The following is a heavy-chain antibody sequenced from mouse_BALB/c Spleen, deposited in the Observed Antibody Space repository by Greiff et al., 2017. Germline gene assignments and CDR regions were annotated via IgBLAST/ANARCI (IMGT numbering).Heavy chain of an antibody. Sequence: EVKLVESGGGLVKPGGSLKLSCAASGFTFSDYYMYWVRQTPEKRLEWVATISAGGSYTYYPDSVKGRFTISRDNAKNNLYLQMSSLKSEDTAMYYCARGGGDSYFDYWGQGTTLTVSS. D-gene: IGHD3-3*01. CDR3: ARGGGDSYFDY. V-gene: IGHV5-4*02. CDR1: GFTFSDYY. J-gene: IGHJ2*01. CDR2: ISAGGSYT.